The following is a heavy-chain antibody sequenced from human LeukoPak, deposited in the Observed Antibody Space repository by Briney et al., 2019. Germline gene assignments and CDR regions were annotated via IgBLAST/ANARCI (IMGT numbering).Heavy chain of an antibody. D-gene: IGHD4-11*01. CDR2: IYYSGST. CDR3: ARSDYSNSYFDY. CDR1: GGSISSGGYY. J-gene: IGHJ4*02. V-gene: IGHV4-31*03. Sequence: SETLSLTCTVSGGSISSGGYYWSWIRQHPGKGLEWIGYIYYSGSTYYNPSLKSRVTISVDTSKNQFSLKLSSVTAADTAVYYCARSDYSNSYFDYWGQGTRVTVSS.